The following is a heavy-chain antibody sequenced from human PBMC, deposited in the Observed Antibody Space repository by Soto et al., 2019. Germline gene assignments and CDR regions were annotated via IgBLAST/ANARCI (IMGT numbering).Heavy chain of an antibody. Sequence: QVQLVESGGGVVQPGRSLRLSCAGSGFSLSSYTMHWVRQAPGKGLEWVALISFDSSSKHYADSVKGRLSISRDNSKNTLYLQMDSLRPDDTALYYCARDRLRLGELSLIGYFASWGQGTLVTVSS. CDR2: ISFDSSSK. CDR1: GFSLSSYT. CDR3: ARDRLRLGELSLIGYFAS. J-gene: IGHJ4*02. D-gene: IGHD3-16*02. V-gene: IGHV3-30-3*01.